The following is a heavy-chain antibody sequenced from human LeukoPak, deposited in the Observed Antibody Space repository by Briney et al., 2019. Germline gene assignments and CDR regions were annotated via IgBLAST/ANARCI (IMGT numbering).Heavy chain of an antibody. CDR3: AKGVRCYDSPRPDGFDI. CDR1: GDTLINCA. V-gene: IGHV1-69*13. CDR2: IIPVFGLA. J-gene: IGHJ3*02. D-gene: IGHD3-22*01. Sequence: SVTVSCKASGDTLINCAITWVRQAPGQGLEWMGGIIPVFGLAKYAQNFQDRVTITADESTNTTHMELSSLRSEDTAVYYCAKGVRCYDSPRPDGFDIWGQGTMVTVSS.